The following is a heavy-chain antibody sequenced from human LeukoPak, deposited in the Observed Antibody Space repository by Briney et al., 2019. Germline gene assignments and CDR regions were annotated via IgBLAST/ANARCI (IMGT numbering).Heavy chain of an antibody. V-gene: IGHV3-23*01. CDR3: AKDLIQQQLVYFDY. CDR2: ISGGGGST. D-gene: IGHD6-13*01. Sequence: GGSLRLSRAASRFTFSSYVMSWVRQAPGKGLEWVSAISGGGGSTYYADSVKGRFTISRDNSKNTLYLQMNSLRAEDTAIYYCAKDLIQQQLVYFDYWGQGTLVTVSS. J-gene: IGHJ4*02. CDR1: RFTFSSYV.